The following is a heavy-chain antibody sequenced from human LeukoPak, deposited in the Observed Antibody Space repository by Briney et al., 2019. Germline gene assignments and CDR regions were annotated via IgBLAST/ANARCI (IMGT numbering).Heavy chain of an antibody. Sequence: SETLSLTCTVSGGSISSYYWSWIRQPAGKGLEWIGRIYTSGSTNYNPSLKSRVTMSVDTSKNQFSLKLSSVTAADTAVYYCARGRRGVRGALLYYYYYYMDVWGKGTTVTVSS. J-gene: IGHJ6*03. CDR3: ARGRRGVRGALLYYYYYYMDV. CDR1: GGSISSYY. V-gene: IGHV4-4*07. CDR2: IYTSGST. D-gene: IGHD3-10*01.